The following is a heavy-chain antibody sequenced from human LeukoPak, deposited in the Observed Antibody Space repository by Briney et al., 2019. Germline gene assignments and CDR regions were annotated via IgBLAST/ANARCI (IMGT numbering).Heavy chain of an antibody. CDR2: IYTSGST. D-gene: IGHD2-2*01. CDR1: GGSTSSYY. Sequence: SETLSLTCTVSGGSTSSYYWSWIRQSPGKGLEWIGRIYTSGSTNYNPSLKSRVTISVDTSKNQFSLKLSSVTAADTAVYYCARDRGYCSSTSCYLGYYMDVWGKGTTVTISS. J-gene: IGHJ6*03. V-gene: IGHV4-4*08. CDR3: ARDRGYCSSTSCYLGYYMDV.